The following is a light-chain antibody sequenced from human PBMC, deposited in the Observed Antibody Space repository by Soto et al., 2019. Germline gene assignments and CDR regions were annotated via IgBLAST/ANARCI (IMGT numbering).Light chain of an antibody. J-gene: IGKJ1*01. Sequence: ETVLSQSSASLSLYQGERANLSCRASQSVRSSYLAWYQQKPGQAPRLLISGASSRATGIPDRFSGSGSGTDFTLTVSRLEPEDYAVYYCQQYGNSPKTFGQGTKVDTK. V-gene: IGKV3-20*01. CDR2: GAS. CDR3: QQYGNSPKT. CDR1: QSVRSSY.